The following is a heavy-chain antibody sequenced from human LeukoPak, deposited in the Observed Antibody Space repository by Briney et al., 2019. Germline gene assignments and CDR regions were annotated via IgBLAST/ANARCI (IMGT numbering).Heavy chain of an antibody. CDR1: GGSITSTSYY. V-gene: IGHV4-39*07. CDR3: ARGKYIDSARGKSIDSGSYNVFDY. Sequence: SETLSLTCTVSGGSITSTSYYWGWIRQPPGKGLEWIGSIFYGGSTYYNPSLKSRVTMSVDTSETQVSLKVKFATAADTAVYFCARGKYIDSARGKSIDSGSYNVFDYWGQGTLVSVSS. J-gene: IGHJ4*02. D-gene: IGHD3-10*01. CDR2: IFYGGST.